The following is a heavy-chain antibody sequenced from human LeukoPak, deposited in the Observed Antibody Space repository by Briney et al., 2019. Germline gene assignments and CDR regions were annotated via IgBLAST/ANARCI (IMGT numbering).Heavy chain of an antibody. V-gene: IGHV3-23*01. D-gene: IGHD2-2*01. CDR1: GFTFSSYA. CDR3: AKPEEIGYCSSTSCHDY. CDR2: ISGSGGST. J-gene: IGHJ4*02. Sequence: PGGSLRLSCAASGFTFSSYAMSWVRQAPGKGLEWVSAISGSGGSTYYADSVKGRFTISRDNSKNTLYLQMNSLRAEDTAVYYCAKPEEIGYCSSTSCHDYWGQGTLVTVSS.